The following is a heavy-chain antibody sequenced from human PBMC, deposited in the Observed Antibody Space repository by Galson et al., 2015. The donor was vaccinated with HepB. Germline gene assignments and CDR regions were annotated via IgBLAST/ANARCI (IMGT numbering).Heavy chain of an antibody. CDR1: GDSVSSNSAA. D-gene: IGHD6-13*01. V-gene: IGHV6-1*01. Sequence: CAISGDSVSSNSAAWNWIRQSPSRGLEWLGRTYYRSKWYNDYAVSVKSRITINPDTSKNQFSLQLNSVTPEDTAVYYCARDPLIAAAGNYYYCGLDVWGQGTTVTVSS. CDR2: TYYRSKWYN. J-gene: IGHJ6*02. CDR3: ARDPLIAAAGNYYYCGLDV.